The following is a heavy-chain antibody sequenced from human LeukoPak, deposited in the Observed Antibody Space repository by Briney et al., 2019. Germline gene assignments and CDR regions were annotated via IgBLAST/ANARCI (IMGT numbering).Heavy chain of an antibody. CDR3: TRVGYIDEGIDY. D-gene: IGHD5-24*01. V-gene: IGHV3-7*04. Sequence: GGSLRLSCATSGFTFSNYAMTWVRQAPGKGLEWVANIKQDGSKKSYVDSVKGRFTISRDNAKNSLYLQMNSLRAEDTAIYYCTRVGYIDEGIDYWGQGTLVTVSS. CDR1: GFTFSNYA. CDR2: IKQDGSKK. J-gene: IGHJ4*02.